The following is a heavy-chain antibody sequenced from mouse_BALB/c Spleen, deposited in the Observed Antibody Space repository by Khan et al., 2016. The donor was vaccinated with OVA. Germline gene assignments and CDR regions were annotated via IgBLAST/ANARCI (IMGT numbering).Heavy chain of an antibody. J-gene: IGHJ4*01. Sequence: VELVESGPGLVAPSQSLSITCTISGFSLTNYGVHWVRQPPGKGLEWLAVIWSDGSTTYNSALKSRLTITKDNSKSQVFLKMNSLQTDDTAIYFCARQPYYHYNVMDYWGQGTSGTVSS. CDR1: GFSLTNYG. V-gene: IGHV2-6-1*01. CDR3: ARQPYYHYNVMDY. CDR2: IWSDGST. D-gene: IGHD2-10*01.